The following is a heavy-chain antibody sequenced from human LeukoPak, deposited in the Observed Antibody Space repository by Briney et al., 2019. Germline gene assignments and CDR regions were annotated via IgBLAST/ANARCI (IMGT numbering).Heavy chain of an antibody. D-gene: IGHD3-22*01. CDR1: GYTFTSYD. Sequence: ASVKVSCKASGYTFTSYDINWVRQATGQGLEWMGWMNPNSGNTGYAQKFQGRVTMTRNTSISTAYMELSSLRSEDTAVYYCARVYSSGPYDAFDIWGQGTMVTVSS. CDR3: ARVYSSGPYDAFDI. V-gene: IGHV1-8*01. J-gene: IGHJ3*02. CDR2: MNPNSGNT.